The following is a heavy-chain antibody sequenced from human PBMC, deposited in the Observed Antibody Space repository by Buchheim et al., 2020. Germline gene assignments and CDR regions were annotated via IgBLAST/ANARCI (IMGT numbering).Heavy chain of an antibody. CDR2: ISYDGSNK. J-gene: IGHJ4*02. CDR1: GFTFSSYA. D-gene: IGHD6-13*01. V-gene: IGHV3-30-3*01. CDR3: ARVAGPYSSSWYYGY. Sequence: QVQLVESGGGVVQPGRSLRLSCAASGFTFSSYAMRWVRQAPGKGLAWVAVISYDGSNKYYADSVKGRFTISRDNSQHTLYLSMNSRRAEDAAVYYCARVAGPYSSSWYYGYWGQGTL.